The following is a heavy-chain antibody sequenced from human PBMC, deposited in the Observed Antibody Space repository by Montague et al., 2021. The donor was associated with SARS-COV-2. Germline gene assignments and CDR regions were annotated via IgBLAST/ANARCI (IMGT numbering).Heavy chain of an antibody. V-gene: IGHV4-39*01. Sequence: SETLSLTCSVSGGSFDSDNFFWGWIRQPPGKRLEWIGVISNGGRTXDNPSLKSRVTISVHTSRNQLSLNVKSVTAADTAVYYCARHRRYGVVTYYPDFWGQGILVTVSS. CDR3: ARHRRYGVVTYYPDF. D-gene: IGHD2-8*01. CDR1: GGSFDSDNFF. J-gene: IGHJ4*02. CDR2: ISNGGRT.